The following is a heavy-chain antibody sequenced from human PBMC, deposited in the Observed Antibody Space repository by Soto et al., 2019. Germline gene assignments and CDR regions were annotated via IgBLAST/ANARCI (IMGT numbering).Heavy chain of an antibody. J-gene: IGHJ5*02. CDR1: GFTFSNYA. Sequence: EVQLLESGGGLVQPGGSLRLSCAASGFTFSNYAMSWVRQAPGKGLEWVSAISGSGAGTYYADSVKGRFTISRDNSKKSVYMKMNSLRAEAAAVYSCGRDCGPWRRHHYYCSNWFDPWGQGTAVTVSS. CDR3: GRDCGPWRRHHYYCSNWFDP. CDR2: ISGSGAGT. D-gene: IGHD3-22*01. V-gene: IGHV3-23*01.